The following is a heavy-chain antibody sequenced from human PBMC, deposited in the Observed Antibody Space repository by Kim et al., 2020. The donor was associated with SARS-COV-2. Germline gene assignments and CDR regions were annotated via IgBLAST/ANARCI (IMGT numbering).Heavy chain of an antibody. Sequence: ASVKVSCKTSGYTFTTRYLHWVRQAPGHGLEWMGRINPDSGVTDYAQRFQGRVTMTRDKSTSTVYMELSSLRSDDTVVYYCARGNTETIDYWGQGTLVTVSS. CDR2: INPDSGVT. V-gene: IGHV1-2*05. CDR3: ARGNTETIDY. CDR1: GYTFTTRY. J-gene: IGHJ4*02.